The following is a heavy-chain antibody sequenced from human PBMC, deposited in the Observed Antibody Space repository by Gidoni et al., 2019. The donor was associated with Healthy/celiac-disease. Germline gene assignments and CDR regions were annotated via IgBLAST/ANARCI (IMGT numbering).Heavy chain of an antibody. D-gene: IGHD3-22*01. Sequence: QVQLVESGGGVVQPGRSLRLAWYASGFTFSSYAMHWVRQAPGKGLGWVAVISYDGSNKYYADSVKGRFTISRDNSKNTLYLQMNSLRAEDTAVYYCARDRYYYDSSGYYYNFDYWGQGTLVTVSS. J-gene: IGHJ4*02. CDR3: ARDRYYYDSSGYYYNFDY. V-gene: IGHV3-30-3*01. CDR2: ISYDGSNK. CDR1: GFTFSSYA.